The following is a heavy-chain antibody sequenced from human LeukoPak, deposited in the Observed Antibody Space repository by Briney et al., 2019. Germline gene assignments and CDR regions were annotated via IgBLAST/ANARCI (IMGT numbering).Heavy chain of an antibody. CDR1: GFTFSDYY. J-gene: IGHJ4*02. V-gene: IGHV3-11*01. CDR3: ATTLGLWFGDPVGYFDY. D-gene: IGHD3-10*01. CDR2: ISRSGSTI. Sequence: GGSLRLSCAASGFTFSDYYMSWIRQAPGKGLEWVSYISRSGSTIYYADSVKGRFTISRDNAKNSLYLQMNSLRAEDTAVYYCATTLGLWFGDPVGYFDYWGQGTLVTVSS.